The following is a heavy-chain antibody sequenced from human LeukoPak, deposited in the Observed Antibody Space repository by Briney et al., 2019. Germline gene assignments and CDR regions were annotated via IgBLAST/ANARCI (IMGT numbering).Heavy chain of an antibody. J-gene: IGHJ5*02. CDR1: GFTFSSYW. CDR2: ISSSSSYI. V-gene: IGHV3-21*01. Sequence: GGSLRLSCAASGFTFSSYWMSWVRQAPGKGLEGVSSISSSSSYIYYADSVKGRFTISRDNAKNSLYLQMNSLRAEDTAVYYCARDRDYGDYNNWFDPWGQGTLVTVSS. CDR3: ARDRDYGDYNNWFDP. D-gene: IGHD4-17*01.